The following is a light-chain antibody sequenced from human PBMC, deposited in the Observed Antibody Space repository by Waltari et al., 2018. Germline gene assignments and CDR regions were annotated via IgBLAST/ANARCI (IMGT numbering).Light chain of an antibody. J-gene: IGKJ2*03. CDR2: YAS. V-gene: IGKV1-16*01. CDR3: QQYNSAPYS. Sequence: DIQMTQSPSSLSASVGDTVTITCRASQGISSYLAWYQQKPGKAPKPLIYYASNLESGVPSRFSGSGSGTEFIFIISSLQPEDFATYYCQQYNSAPYSFGQGTKMEIK. CDR1: QGISSY.